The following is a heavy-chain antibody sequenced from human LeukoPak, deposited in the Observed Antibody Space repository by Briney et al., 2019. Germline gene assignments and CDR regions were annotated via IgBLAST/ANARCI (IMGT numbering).Heavy chain of an antibody. CDR1: GGSISSSSYY. J-gene: IGHJ5*02. D-gene: IGHD6-13*01. CDR2: IYYSGIT. Sequence: PSETLSLTCSVCGGSISSSSYYWGWIRQPPGMGLEWIGSIYYSGITYYNQSLKSRATVSVDTSKNQFSLNLNSVTAADTAVYYCARRNGHSWDVGNWFDPWGQGTVVTVSS. CDR3: ARRNGHSWDVGNWFDP. V-gene: IGHV4-39*01.